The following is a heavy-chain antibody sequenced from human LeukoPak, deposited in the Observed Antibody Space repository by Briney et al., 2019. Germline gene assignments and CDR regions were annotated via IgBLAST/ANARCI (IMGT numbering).Heavy chain of an antibody. CDR2: ISGSGGST. V-gene: IGHV3-23*01. CDR3: AKRTGVSTPHFDY. J-gene: IGHJ4*02. CDR1: GFTFSSYA. Sequence: GGSPRLSCAASGFTFSSYAMTWVRQAPGKGLEWVSSISGSGGSTSYAVSVKGRFTISRDNSKNTLYLQMNSLRVEDTAVYYCAKRTGVSTPHFDYWGQGTLVTVSS. D-gene: IGHD2/OR15-2a*01.